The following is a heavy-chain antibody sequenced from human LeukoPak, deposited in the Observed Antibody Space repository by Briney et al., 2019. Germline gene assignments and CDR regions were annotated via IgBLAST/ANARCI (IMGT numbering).Heavy chain of an antibody. V-gene: IGHV3-30*18. J-gene: IGHJ4*02. CDR1: GFTFSSYG. CDR3: AKDLDHDYDDYGLDY. D-gene: IGHD4-17*01. CDR2: ISDDGGKK. Sequence: GKSLRLSCAASGFTFSSYGMHWVRQAPGKGLEWVALISDDGGKKYYADSVKGRFTISRDNSKNTLCLQMNSLRAEDTALYYCAKDLDHDYDDYGLDYWGQGTLVTVSS.